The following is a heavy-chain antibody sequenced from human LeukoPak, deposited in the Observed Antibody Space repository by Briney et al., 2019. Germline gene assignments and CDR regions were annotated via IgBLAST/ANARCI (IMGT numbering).Heavy chain of an antibody. CDR2: ISGSGGST. Sequence: QSGGSLRLSCAASGFTFSSYAMSWVRQAPGKGLEWVSAISGSGGSTYYADSVKGRFTISRDNSKNTLYLQMNSLRAEDTAVYYCAKAGFRYFDWSSHRDYWGQGTLVTVSS. CDR3: AKAGFRYFDWSSHRDY. CDR1: GFTFSSYA. D-gene: IGHD3-9*01. J-gene: IGHJ4*02. V-gene: IGHV3-23*01.